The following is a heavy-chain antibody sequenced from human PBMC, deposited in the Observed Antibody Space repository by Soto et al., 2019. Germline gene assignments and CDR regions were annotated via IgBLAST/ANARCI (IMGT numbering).Heavy chain of an antibody. J-gene: IGHJ1*01. Sequence: XGSLRLSCAASGVTFSSYAMSWVRQAPGKGLEWVSAIIGSGGSTYYADSVKGRFTISRDNSKNTLYLQMNSLRAEDTAVYYCAKDHHPLITMIVVDLGHWGQGHLVTVSS. CDR2: IIGSGGST. V-gene: IGHV3-23*01. CDR3: AKDHHPLITMIVVDLGH. CDR1: GVTFSSYA. D-gene: IGHD3-22*01.